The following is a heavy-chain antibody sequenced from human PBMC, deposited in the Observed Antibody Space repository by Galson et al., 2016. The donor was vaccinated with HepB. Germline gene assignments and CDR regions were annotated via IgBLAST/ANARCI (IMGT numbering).Heavy chain of an antibody. Sequence: CAASGFTFSNHGMHWVRQAPGQGLECVAVIWADGGNKYYVDSVKGRFTISRDNAKNSLYLEMSSLRDEDTAVYYCARDDYFRLGYWGQGTLVTVSS. CDR1: GFTFSNHG. CDR2: IWADGGNK. V-gene: IGHV3-33*01. D-gene: IGHD3-16*01. J-gene: IGHJ4*02. CDR3: ARDDYFRLGY.